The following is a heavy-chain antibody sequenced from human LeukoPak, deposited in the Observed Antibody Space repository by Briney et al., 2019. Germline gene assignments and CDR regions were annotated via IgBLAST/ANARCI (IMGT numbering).Heavy chain of an antibody. CDR2: INPNSGGT. CDR1: GYTFTGYY. V-gene: IGHV1-2*02. D-gene: IGHD3-22*01. J-gene: IGHJ5*02. Sequence: GASVKVSCMATGYTFTGYYMHWVRQAPGQGLEWMGWINPNSGGTNYAQKFHGRVTMTRDTSISTAYMELSRLRSDDTAVYYCARGAIASSGYYYVSWFDPWGQGTLVTVSS. CDR3: ARGAIASSGYYYVSWFDP.